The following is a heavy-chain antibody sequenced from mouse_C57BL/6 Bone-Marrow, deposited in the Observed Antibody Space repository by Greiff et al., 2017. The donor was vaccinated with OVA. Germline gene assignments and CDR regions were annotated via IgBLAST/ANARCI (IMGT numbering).Heavy chain of an antibody. J-gene: IGHJ3*01. V-gene: IGHV1-61*01. CDR1: GYTFTSYW. CDR2: IYPSDSET. Sequence: VKLKQPGAELVRPGSSVKLSCKASGYTFTSYWMDWVKQRPGQGLEWIGNIYPSDSETHYNQKFKDKATLTVDKSSSTAYMQLSSLTSEDSAVYYCARSGRGFAYWGQGTLVTVSA. CDR3: ARSGRGFAY.